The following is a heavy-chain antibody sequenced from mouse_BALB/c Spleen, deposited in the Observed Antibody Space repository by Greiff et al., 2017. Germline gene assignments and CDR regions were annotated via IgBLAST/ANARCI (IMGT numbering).Heavy chain of an antibody. CDR1: GYSFTSYY. V-gene: IGHV1S135*01. CDR2: IDPFNGGT. J-gene: IGHJ4*01. D-gene: IGHD3-2*01. Sequence: VQLQQSGPELMKPGASVQLSCKASGYSFTSYYMHWVKQSHGKSLEWIGYIDPFNGGTSYNQKFKGKATLTVDKSSSTAYMHLSSLTSEDSAGYYGARGDSSGSYAMDYWGQGTSVTVSS. CDR3: ARGDSSGSYAMDY.